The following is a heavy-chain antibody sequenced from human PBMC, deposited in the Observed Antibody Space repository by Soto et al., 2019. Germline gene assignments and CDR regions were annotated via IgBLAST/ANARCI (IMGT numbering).Heavy chain of an antibody. J-gene: IGHJ4*02. CDR2: IYRTGST. Sequence: SETLSLTCAVSGGSFTSNNWWTWVRQPPGQGLEWIGEIYRTGSTNYNPSLKSRVTISLDKSENQFSLKVTSLTAEDTAVYYCASRDQGTSVDYWGQGTLVTV. CDR3: ASRDQGTSVDY. D-gene: IGHD1-7*01. V-gene: IGHV4-4*02. CDR1: GGSFTSNNW.